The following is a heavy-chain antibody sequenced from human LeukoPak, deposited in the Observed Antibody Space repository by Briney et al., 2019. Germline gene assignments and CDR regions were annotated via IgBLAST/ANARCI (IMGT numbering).Heavy chain of an antibody. D-gene: IGHD3-10*01. Sequence: GRSLRLSCAASGFTFDDYAMHWVRHAPGKGLEWVSGISWNSGSIGYADSVKGRFTISRDNAKNSLYLQMNSLRAEDTALYYCAKDRHGSGSYEDYGMDVWGQGTTVTVSS. CDR3: AKDRHGSGSYEDYGMDV. CDR2: ISWNSGSI. V-gene: IGHV3-9*01. CDR1: GFTFDDYA. J-gene: IGHJ6*02.